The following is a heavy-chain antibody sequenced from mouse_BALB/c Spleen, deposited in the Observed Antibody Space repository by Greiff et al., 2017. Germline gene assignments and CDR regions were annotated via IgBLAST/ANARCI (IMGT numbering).Heavy chain of an antibody. Sequence: QVQLKQPGAELVKPGASVKLSCKASGYTFTSYWMHWVKQRPGQGLEWIGEINPSNGRTNYNEKFKSKATLTVDKSSSTAYMQLSSLTSEDSAVDYCARRGPLNAMDYWGQGTSVTVSS. V-gene: IGHV1S81*02. CDR2: INPSNGRT. CDR3: ARRGPLNAMDY. CDR1: GYTFTSYW. J-gene: IGHJ4*01. D-gene: IGHD1-2*01.